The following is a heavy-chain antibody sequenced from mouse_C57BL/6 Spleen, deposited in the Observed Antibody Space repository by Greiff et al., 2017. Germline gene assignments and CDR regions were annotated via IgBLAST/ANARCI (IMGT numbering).Heavy chain of an antibody. Sequence: EVQLQQSGPELVKPGASVKIPCKASGYTFTDYNMDWVKQSHGKSLEWIGDINPNNGGTIYNQKFKGKATLTVDKSSSTAYMELRSLTSEDTAVYYCAALLRSHYWYLDGWGKGTTVTVSS. D-gene: IGHD1-1*01. CDR3: AALLRSHYWYLDG. CDR1: GYTFTDYN. V-gene: IGHV1-18*01. J-gene: IGHJ1*03. CDR2: INPNNGGT.